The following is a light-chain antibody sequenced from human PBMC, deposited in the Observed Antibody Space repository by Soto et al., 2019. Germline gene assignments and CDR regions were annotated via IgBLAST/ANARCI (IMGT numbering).Light chain of an antibody. CDR3: SSYSNSNTLWV. CDR1: SNDIGGYNY. J-gene: IGLJ3*02. V-gene: IGLV2-14*01. CDR2: EVT. Sequence: QSVLTQPASVSGSPGQSITISCAGTSNDIGGYNYVSWYQQHPGRAPKLMIYEVTNRPLGVSNRFSGSKSGNTASLTISGLQAEDEADYYCSSYSNSNTLWVFGGGTKVIVL.